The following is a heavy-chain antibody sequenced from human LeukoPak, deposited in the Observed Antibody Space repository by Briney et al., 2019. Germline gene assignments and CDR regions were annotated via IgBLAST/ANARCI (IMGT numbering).Heavy chain of an antibody. J-gene: IGHJ4*02. V-gene: IGHV3-23*01. Sequence: PGGSLRLSCAASGFTFSSYGMSWVRQAPGEGLEWVSAISGSGGSTYYADSVKGRFTISRDNSKNTLYLQMNSLRAEDTAVYYCARDYAYFDYWGQGTLVTVSS. CDR1: GFTFSSYG. D-gene: IGHD3-16*01. CDR3: ARDYAYFDY. CDR2: ISGSGGST.